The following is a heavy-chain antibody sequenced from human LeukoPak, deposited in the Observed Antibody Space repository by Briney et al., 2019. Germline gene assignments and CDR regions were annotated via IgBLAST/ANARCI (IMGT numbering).Heavy chain of an antibody. CDR1: GGSFSGYY. D-gene: IGHD3-22*01. J-gene: IGHJ4*02. Sequence: PSETLSLTCAVYGGSFSGYYWSWIRQPPGKGLEWIGEINHSGSTNYNPSLKSRVTISVDTSKNQFSLKLSSVTAADTAVYYSARGLYYYDSSGYYYAGGHFDYWGQGTLVTVSS. CDR2: INHSGST. CDR3: ARGLYYYDSSGYYYAGGHFDY. V-gene: IGHV4-34*01.